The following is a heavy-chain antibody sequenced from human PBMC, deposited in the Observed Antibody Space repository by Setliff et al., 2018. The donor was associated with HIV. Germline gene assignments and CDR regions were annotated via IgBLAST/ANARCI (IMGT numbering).Heavy chain of an antibody. J-gene: IGHJ4*02. Sequence: PSETLSLTCTVSGGSISSHYWSWIRQPPGKGLEWIGSIYYSGSTSYNPSLKSRVAISVDTSKNQFSLKLSSVTAADTAVYYCARDASTGWRTMGFDYWGQGTLVTVSS. CDR1: GGSISSHY. V-gene: IGHV4-59*05. CDR2: IYYSGST. CDR3: ARDASTGWRTMGFDY. D-gene: IGHD6-19*01.